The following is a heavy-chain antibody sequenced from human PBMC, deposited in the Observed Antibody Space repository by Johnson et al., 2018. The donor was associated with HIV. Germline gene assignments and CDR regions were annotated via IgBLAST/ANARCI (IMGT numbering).Heavy chain of an antibody. J-gene: IGHJ3*02. CDR1: GLTFSSYG. V-gene: IGHV3-30*03. CDR3: AREYDAFDI. Sequence: VQLVESGGGVVRPGGSLRLSCAASGLTFSSYGMHWVRQAPGKGLEWVAVISYDGSNKYYADSVKGRFTISRDNSKNTLYLQMNSLRAEDTAVYYCAREYDAFDIWGQGTMVTVSS. CDR2: ISYDGSNK.